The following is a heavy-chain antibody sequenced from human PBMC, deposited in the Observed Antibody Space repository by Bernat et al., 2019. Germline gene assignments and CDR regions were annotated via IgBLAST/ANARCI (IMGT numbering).Heavy chain of an antibody. CDR1: GFSFSNAW. D-gene: IGHD1-26*01. CDR3: TVPSSTTAGVFDF. CDR2: IKSKTDGGTT. Sequence: EVQLVESGGGLVRPGGSLRLSCAASGFSFSNAWMNWVRQAPGKGLEWVGRIKSKTDGGTTDYAAPVKGRFTISRDDSNNTLYLQMSSLKTEDTALYYCTVPSSTTAGVFDFWGQGTLVTVSS. V-gene: IGHV3-15*07. J-gene: IGHJ4*02.